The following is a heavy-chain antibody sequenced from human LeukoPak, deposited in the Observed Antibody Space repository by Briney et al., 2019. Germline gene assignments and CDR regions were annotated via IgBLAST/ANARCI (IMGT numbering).Heavy chain of an antibody. CDR3: ARDRMDYGDSGWFDP. J-gene: IGHJ5*02. V-gene: IGHV1-46*01. CDR1: GYTFTSYY. D-gene: IGHD4-17*01. CDR2: INPSGGST. Sequence: ASVKVSCKASGYTFTSYYMHWVRQAPGQGLEWMEIINPSGGSTSYAQKFQGRVTMTRDTSTSTVYMELSSLRSEDTAVYYCARDRMDYGDSGWFDPWGQGTLVTVSS.